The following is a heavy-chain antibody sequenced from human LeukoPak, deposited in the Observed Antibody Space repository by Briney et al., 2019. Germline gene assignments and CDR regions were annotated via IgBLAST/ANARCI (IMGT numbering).Heavy chain of an antibody. CDR3: ATATSGYYYDSSGYYGHY. CDR1: GYTFTGYY. CDR2: FDPEDGET. D-gene: IGHD3-22*01. J-gene: IGHJ4*02. Sequence: GASVKVSCKASGYTFTGYYMHWVRQAPGKGLEWMGGFDPEDGETIYAQKFQGRVTMTEDTSTDTAYMELSSLRSEDTAVYYCATATSGYYYDSSGYYGHYWGQGTLVTVSS. V-gene: IGHV1-24*01.